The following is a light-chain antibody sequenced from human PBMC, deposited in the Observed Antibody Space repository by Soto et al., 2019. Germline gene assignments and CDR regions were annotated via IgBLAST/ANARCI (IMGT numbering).Light chain of an antibody. CDR3: SSYTSGSTPVV. CDR1: SSDLGGYNY. J-gene: IGLJ2*01. V-gene: IGLV2-14*01. Sequence: QSVLTQPASVSGSPGQSITISCTETSSDLGGYNYVSWYQQHPGKAPKLMIYEVSNRPSGVSNRFSGSKSGNTASLTISGLQAEGEADYYCSSYTSGSTPVVFGGGTKLTVL. CDR2: EVS.